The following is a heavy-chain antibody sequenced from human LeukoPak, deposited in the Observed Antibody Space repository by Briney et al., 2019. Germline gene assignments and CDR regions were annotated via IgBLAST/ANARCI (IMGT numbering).Heavy chain of an antibody. Sequence: GGSLRLSCAASGFTFSDYYMSWIRQAPGKGLEWVSYISSSGSTIYYADSVKGRFTISRDNAKNSLYLQMNSLRAEDTAVYYCHRGLAYYYDSSGPDDAFDIWGQGTMVTVSS. CDR3: HRGLAYYYDSSGPDDAFDI. CDR2: ISSSGSTI. V-gene: IGHV3-11*04. D-gene: IGHD3-22*01. J-gene: IGHJ3*02. CDR1: GFTFSDYY.